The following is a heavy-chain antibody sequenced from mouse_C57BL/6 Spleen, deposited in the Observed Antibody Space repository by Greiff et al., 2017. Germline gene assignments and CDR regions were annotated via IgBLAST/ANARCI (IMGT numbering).Heavy chain of an antibody. Sequence: VQLLQSGRELVKPGGSVKISCKASGYAFSSSWMNWVQQRPGKGLEWIERIYPGDGDTNYNGTFKGMNTLTADNTASTAYMQRSSLTSEDSAVYVSASSGEYGSSYLDDGGQCVTLSVSS. J-gene: IGHJ2*01. CDR3: ASSGEYGSSYLDD. D-gene: IGHD1-1*01. CDR2: IYPGDGDT. V-gene: IGHV1-82*01. CDR1: GYAFSSSW.